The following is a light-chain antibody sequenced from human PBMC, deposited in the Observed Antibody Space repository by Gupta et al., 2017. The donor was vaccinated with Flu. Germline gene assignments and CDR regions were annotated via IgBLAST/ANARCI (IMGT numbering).Light chain of an antibody. J-gene: IGKJ2*03. CDR2: GAS. CDR3: QQYGSSPTYS. Sequence: EIVLTQSPGTLSLSPGERATLSCRASQSVSSSYLAWYQQKPGQAPRLLIYGASSRATGIPDRFSGSGSGTDFTLTISRLEPEDFAVHYCQQYGSSPTYSFGQATKLEIK. CDR1: QSVSSSY. V-gene: IGKV3-20*01.